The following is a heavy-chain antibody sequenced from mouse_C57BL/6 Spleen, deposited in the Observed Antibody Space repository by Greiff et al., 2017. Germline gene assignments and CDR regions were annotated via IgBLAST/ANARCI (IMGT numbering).Heavy chain of an antibody. CDR2: IWRGGST. V-gene: IGHV2-5*01. CDR3: GKNYDYDGYFDV. Sequence: VMLVESGPGLVQPSQSLSITCTVSGFSLTSYGVHWVRQSPGKGLEWLGVIWRGGSTDYNAAFMSRLSITKDNSKSQVFFKMNSLQADDTAIYYCGKNYDYDGYFDVWGTGTTVTVSS. J-gene: IGHJ1*03. D-gene: IGHD2-4*01. CDR1: GFSLTSYG.